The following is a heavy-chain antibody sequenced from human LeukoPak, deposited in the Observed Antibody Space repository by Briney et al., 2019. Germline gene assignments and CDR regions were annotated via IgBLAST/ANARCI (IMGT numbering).Heavy chain of an antibody. D-gene: IGHD5-12*01. CDR2: INPNSGGT. Sequence: GASVKVSCKASGYTFTGYYMHWVRQAPGQGLEWMGWINPNSGGTNYAQKFQGRVTMTRDTSISTAYMELSRLRSDDTAVYYCARAEEGYSGYVYAGSWFDPWGQGTLVTVSS. CDR1: GYTFTGYY. J-gene: IGHJ5*02. CDR3: ARAEEGYSGYVYAGSWFDP. V-gene: IGHV1-2*02.